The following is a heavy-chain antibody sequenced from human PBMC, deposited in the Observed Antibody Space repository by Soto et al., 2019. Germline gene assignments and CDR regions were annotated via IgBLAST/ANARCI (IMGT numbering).Heavy chain of an antibody. J-gene: IGHJ5*02. CDR1: GGTFSSYT. CDR2: IIPILGIA. D-gene: IGHD2-2*01. CDR3: ARGRIVVVPASMEGNWFDP. Sequence: QVQLVQSGAEVKKPGSSVKVSCTASGGTFSSYTISWVRQAPGQGLEWMGRIIPILGIANYAQKFQGRVTITADKSTSTAYMELSSLRSEDTAVYYCARGRIVVVPASMEGNWFDPWGQGTLVTVSS. V-gene: IGHV1-69*02.